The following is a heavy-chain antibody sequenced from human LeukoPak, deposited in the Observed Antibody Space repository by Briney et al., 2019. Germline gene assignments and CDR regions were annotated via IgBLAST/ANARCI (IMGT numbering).Heavy chain of an antibody. CDR3: AKMMSRFIDY. Sequence: GGSLRLSCAASGLTFSNYGMSWVRQAPGKGLEWVSRISDSGGSTNYADSVKGRFTISRDNSKNTLYLQMSSLRAEDTAVYYCAKMMSRFIDYWGQGTLVSVSS. V-gene: IGHV3-23*01. J-gene: IGHJ4*02. CDR2: ISDSGGST. D-gene: IGHD3-16*01. CDR1: GLTFSNYG.